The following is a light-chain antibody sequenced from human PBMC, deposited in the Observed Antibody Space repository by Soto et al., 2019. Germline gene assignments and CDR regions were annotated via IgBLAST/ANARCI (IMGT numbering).Light chain of an antibody. CDR2: SDN. J-gene: IGLJ3*02. CDR3: ATWDDSLNGQGV. CDR1: SSNIGSNA. Sequence: QSALTQPPSASGTPGQRVTISCSGSSSNIGSNAVSWYQQVPGTAPKLLIYSDNQRPSVVPDRFSGSKSGTSASLAITGLQSEDEADYYCATWDDSLNGQGVFGGGTKLTVL. V-gene: IGLV1-44*01.